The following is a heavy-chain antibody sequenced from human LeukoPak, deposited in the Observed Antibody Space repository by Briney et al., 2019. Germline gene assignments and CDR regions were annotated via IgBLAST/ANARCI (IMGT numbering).Heavy chain of an antibody. J-gene: IGHJ6*02. CDR3: ARDWFISIPYYGSGGHNYYYYGMDV. Sequence: SETLSLTCAVYGGSFSGYYWSWIRQPPGKGLEWIGYIYYSGSTNYNPSLKSRVTISVDTSKNQFSLKLSSVTAADTAVYYCARDWFISIPYYGSGGHNYYYYGMDVWGQGTTVTVSS. CDR2: IYYSGST. D-gene: IGHD3-10*01. V-gene: IGHV4-59*01. CDR1: GGSFSGYY.